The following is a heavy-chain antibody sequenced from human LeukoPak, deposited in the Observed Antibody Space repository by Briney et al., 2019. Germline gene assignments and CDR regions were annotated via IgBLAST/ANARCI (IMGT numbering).Heavy chain of an antibody. CDR3: ARLNSNDFWSGYYYFDY. V-gene: IGHV4-34*01. CDR1: GGSFSGYY. CDR2: INHSGST. J-gene: IGHJ4*02. D-gene: IGHD3-3*01. Sequence: PSETLSLTCAVYGGSFSGYYWSWIRQPPGKGLEWIGEINHSGSTNYNPSLKSRVTISVDTSKNQFSLKLSSVTAADTAVYYCARLNSNDFWSGYYYFDYWGQGTLVTVSS.